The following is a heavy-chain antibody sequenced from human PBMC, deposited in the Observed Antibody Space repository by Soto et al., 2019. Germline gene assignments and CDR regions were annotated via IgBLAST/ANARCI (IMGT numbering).Heavy chain of an antibody. D-gene: IGHD4-17*01. CDR1: GDSITRYY. Sequence: SETLSLTCTVSGDSITRYYWTWIRQSPGKGLEWIGYIYYSGSTNYNPSLKSRVTISVDTSKNQFSLKLSSVTAADTAVYYCARRYGASFDYWGQGTLVTVSS. V-gene: IGHV4-59*01. CDR2: IYYSGST. J-gene: IGHJ4*02. CDR3: ARRYGASFDY.